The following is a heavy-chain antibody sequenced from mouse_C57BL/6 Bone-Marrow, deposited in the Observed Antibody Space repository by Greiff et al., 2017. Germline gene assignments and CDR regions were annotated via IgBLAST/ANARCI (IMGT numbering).Heavy chain of an antibody. V-gene: IGHV1-59*01. Sequence: VQLQQPGAELVRPGTSVKLSCKASGYTFTRYWMHWVTQRPGQGLEWIGVIDPSDSYTHYNQKFKGKATLTVATSSSTAYMQLSSLTSEDSAVYYCAREDDGSGYWYFDVWGKGTTVTVAA. CDR1: GYTFTRYW. D-gene: IGHD1-1*01. CDR3: AREDDGSGYWYFDV. CDR2: IDPSDSYT. J-gene: IGHJ1*03.